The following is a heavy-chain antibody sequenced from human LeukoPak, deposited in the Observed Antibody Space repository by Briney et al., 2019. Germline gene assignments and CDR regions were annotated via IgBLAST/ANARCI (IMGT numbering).Heavy chain of an antibody. Sequence: PSETLSLTCTVSGGSISSYYWSWIRQPPGKGLEWIGYIYYSGSTNYNPSLKSRVTISVDTSKNQFSLKLSSVTAADTAVYYCAIGDSSGYYQFDYWGQGTLVTVSS. CDR2: IYYSGST. CDR1: GGSISSYY. J-gene: IGHJ4*02. D-gene: IGHD3-22*01. V-gene: IGHV4-59*08. CDR3: AIGDSSGYYQFDY.